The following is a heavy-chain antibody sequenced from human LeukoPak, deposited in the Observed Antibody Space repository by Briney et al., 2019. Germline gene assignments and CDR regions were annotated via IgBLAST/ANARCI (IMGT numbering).Heavy chain of an antibody. CDR3: AKYFASGSYYKLPH. V-gene: IGHV3-23*01. J-gene: IGHJ1*01. D-gene: IGHD3-10*01. CDR2: ISGSGAYT. Sequence: GGSLRLSRAASGFTFSSYAMSWVRQAPGKGLEWVSTISGSGAYTYYADSVKGRFTIPRDNSKNTLYLQMNSLRAEDTAVYYCAKYFASGSYYKLPHWGQGTLVTVSS. CDR1: GFTFSSYA.